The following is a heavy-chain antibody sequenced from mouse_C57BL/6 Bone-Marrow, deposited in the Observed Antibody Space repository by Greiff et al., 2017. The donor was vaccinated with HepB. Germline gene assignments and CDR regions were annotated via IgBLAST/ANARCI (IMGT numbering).Heavy chain of an antibody. V-gene: IGHV1-69*01. J-gene: IGHJ3*01. D-gene: IGHD3-2*02. Sequence: QVQLQQSGAELVKPGASVKMSCKASGYTFTSYWITWVKQRPGQGLEWIGEIDPSDSYTNYNQKFKGKSTLTVDKSSSTAYMQLSSLTSEDSAVYYCARAQTAQATSRFAYWGQGTLVTVSA. CDR3: ARAQTAQATSRFAY. CDR1: GYTFTSYW. CDR2: IDPSDSYT.